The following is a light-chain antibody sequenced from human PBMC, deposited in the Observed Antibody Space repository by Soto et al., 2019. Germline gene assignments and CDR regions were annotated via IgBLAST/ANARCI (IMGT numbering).Light chain of an antibody. Sequence: EIVLTQSPGTLSLSPGERAALSCRASQSVSSNYLAWYQQKPGQAPRLLIYGASSRATGIPDRFSGSGSGADYTLTISRLEPEDFAVYYCQQYGSSPITFGQGTRLEIK. CDR2: GAS. V-gene: IGKV3-20*01. CDR1: QSVSSNY. J-gene: IGKJ5*01. CDR3: QQYGSSPIT.